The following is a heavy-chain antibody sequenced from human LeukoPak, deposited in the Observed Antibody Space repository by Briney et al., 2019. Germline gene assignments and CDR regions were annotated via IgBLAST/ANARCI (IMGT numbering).Heavy chain of an antibody. CDR1: GGSFSSSTYY. J-gene: IGHJ3*02. CDR2: VYYSGST. D-gene: IGHD1-1*01. V-gene: IGHV4-39*07. CDR3: ARDKTTGAFDI. Sequence: SEALSLTCSVSGGSFSSSTYYWGWIRQPPGKGLEWIGSVYYSGSTYYNQSLKSRVTISVDTSKNQFSLKLSSVTAADTAVYYCARDKTTGAFDIWGQGTMVTVSS.